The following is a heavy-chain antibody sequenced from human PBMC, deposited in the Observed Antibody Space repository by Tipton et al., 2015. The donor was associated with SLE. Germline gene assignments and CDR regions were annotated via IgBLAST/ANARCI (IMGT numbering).Heavy chain of an antibody. CDR1: GGSFSGYY. Sequence: TLSLTCAVYGGSFSGYYWSWFRQPPGKGLEWIGEINHSGSATYNPSLKSRVTISPDTSKTQFSLQVKSVTAADTAVYYCARDMEVGPDGAFDIWGRGTRVTVSS. CDR3: ARDMEVGPDGAFDI. CDR2: INHSGSA. V-gene: IGHV4-34*01. J-gene: IGHJ3*02. D-gene: IGHD2-15*01.